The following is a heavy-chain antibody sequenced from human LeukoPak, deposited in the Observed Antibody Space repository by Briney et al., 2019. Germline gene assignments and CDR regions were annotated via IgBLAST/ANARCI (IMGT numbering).Heavy chain of an antibody. CDR1: GFTFSTSA. CDR2: LGVNGISA. CDR3: VKGQEVVYTPTFDF. V-gene: IGHV3-64D*09. D-gene: IGHD2-8*02. J-gene: IGHJ4*02. Sequence: GGSLRLPCSASGFTFSTSAMHWVRQAPGKGLEYVSSLGVNGISAYYADSVRGRFSISRDNSKGTLFLQMSSLRAEDTAVYYYVKGQEVVYTPTFDFWGQGTLVTVSS.